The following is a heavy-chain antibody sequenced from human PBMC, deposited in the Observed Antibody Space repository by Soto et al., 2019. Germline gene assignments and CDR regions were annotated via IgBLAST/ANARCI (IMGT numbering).Heavy chain of an antibody. J-gene: IGHJ4*02. Sequence: SQTLSLTCAISGDSVSSNSAAWNWIRQSPSRGLEWLGRTYYRSKWYNDYAVSVKSRITINPDTSKNQFSLQLNSVAPEDTAVYYCARDRGILVVVPAAPRGFDYWGQGTLVTVSS. D-gene: IGHD2-2*01. CDR2: TYYRSKWYN. CDR1: GDSVSSNSAA. V-gene: IGHV6-1*01. CDR3: ARDRGILVVVPAAPRGFDY.